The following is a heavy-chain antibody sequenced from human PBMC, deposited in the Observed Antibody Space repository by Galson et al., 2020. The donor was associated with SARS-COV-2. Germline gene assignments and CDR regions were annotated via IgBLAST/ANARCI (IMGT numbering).Heavy chain of an antibody. J-gene: IGHJ5*02. CDR1: GFSLSTSGVG. Sequence: SGLTLVKPTQTLTLTCTFSGFSLSTSGVGVGWIRQPPGKALEWLALIYWDDDKRYSPSLKSRLTITKDTSKNQVVLTMTNIDPVDTATYYCAHRSITMVRGSFDPWGQGTLVTVSS. D-gene: IGHD3-10*01. CDR2: IYWDDDK. CDR3: AHRSITMVRGSFDP. V-gene: IGHV2-5*02.